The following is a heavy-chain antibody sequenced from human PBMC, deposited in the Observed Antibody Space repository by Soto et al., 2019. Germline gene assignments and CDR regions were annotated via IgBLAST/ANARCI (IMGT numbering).Heavy chain of an antibody. V-gene: IGHV5-51*01. CDR2: IYPGDSDT. D-gene: IGHD1-26*01. CDR3: ARLLWGIVGATGYYYYYGMDV. CDR1: GYSFTSYW. J-gene: IGHJ6*02. Sequence: PGESMKISCKGSGYSFTSYWIGWVRQIPGKGLEWMGIIYPGDSDTRYSPSFQGQVTISADKSISTAYLQWSSLKASDTAMYYCARLLWGIVGATGYYYYYGMDVWGQGTTVTVSS.